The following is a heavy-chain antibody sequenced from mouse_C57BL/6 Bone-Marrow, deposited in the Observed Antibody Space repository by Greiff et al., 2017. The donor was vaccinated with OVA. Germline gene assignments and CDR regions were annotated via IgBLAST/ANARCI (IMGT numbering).Heavy chain of an antibody. CDR2: INPSSGYT. CDR1: GYTFTSYT. J-gene: IGHJ3*01. D-gene: IGHD1-2*01. Sequence: VQLQQSGAELARPGASVKMSCKASGYTFTSYTMHWVKQRPGQGLEWIGYINPSSGYTKYNQKFKDKATLTADKSSSPAYMKLSSLTTEDSAVYYCATRLRLFAYWGQGTMVTVSA. V-gene: IGHV1-4*01. CDR3: ATRLRLFAY.